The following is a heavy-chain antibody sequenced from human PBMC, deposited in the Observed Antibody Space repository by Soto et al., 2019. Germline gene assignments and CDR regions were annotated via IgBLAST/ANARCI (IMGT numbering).Heavy chain of an antibody. D-gene: IGHD6-19*01. J-gene: IGHJ1*01. CDR1: CGSISGSY. V-gene: IGHV4-59*01. CDR2: VYYTGST. CDR3: VGSVAVPGAHIVC. Sequence: SETLSLTCSVSCGSISGSYWSWIRQSPGKGLEWLGYVYYTGSTNYSPSLRSRVSISVDTSKNEFSLRLSSVTAADTAVYFCVGSVAVPGAHIVCWGQ.